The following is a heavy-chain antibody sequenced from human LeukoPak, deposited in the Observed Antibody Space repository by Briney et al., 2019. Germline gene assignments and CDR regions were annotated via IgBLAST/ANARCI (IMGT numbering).Heavy chain of an antibody. V-gene: IGHV4-31*03. D-gene: IGHD1-26*01. J-gene: IGHJ4*02. CDR3: ARFIVGATPHY. CDR1: GGSISSGGYY. Sequence: SQTLSLTCTVSGGSISSGGYYWSWIRQHPGKGLEWIGYIYYSGSTYYNPSLKSRVTISVGTSKNQFSLKLSSVTAADTAVYYCARFIVGATPHYWGQGTLVTVSS. CDR2: IYYSGST.